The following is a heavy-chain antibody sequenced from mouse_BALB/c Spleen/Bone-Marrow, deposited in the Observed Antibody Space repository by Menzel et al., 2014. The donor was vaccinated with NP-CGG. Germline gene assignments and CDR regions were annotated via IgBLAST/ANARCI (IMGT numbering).Heavy chain of an antibody. V-gene: IGHV14-3*02. CDR1: GFNIKDTY. CDR3: ARYDYRYSWFAY. Sequence: EVKLEESGAELVKPGASVKLSCTASGFNIKDTYMHWVKQRPEQGLEWIGRIDPANGNTKYDPKSQGRATITTDTSSNTAYLQLRSLTSEDTAVYYCARYDYRYSWFAYWGQGTLVTVSA. J-gene: IGHJ3*01. D-gene: IGHD2-14*01. CDR2: IDPANGNT.